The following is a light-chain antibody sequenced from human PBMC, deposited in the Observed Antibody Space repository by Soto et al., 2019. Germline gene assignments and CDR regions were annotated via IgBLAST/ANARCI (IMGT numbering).Light chain of an antibody. CDR3: LLDFRYFWA. V-gene: IGKV1-6*01. CDR1: EAIRSA. CDR2: AAS. J-gene: IGKJ1*01. Sequence: AIQLTQSPSSLSASVGDRVTITCRASEAIRSALGWYQQKPGKVPKLLIYAASILQSGVPSRFSGSGSGTDFTLTISSLQPEDFATYYCLLDFRYFWAFGQGNKV.